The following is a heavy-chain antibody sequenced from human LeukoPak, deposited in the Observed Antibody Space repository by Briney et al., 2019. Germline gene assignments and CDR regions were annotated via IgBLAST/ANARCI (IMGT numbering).Heavy chain of an antibody. CDR1: GFTFSRYN. Sequence: SGGSLRLSCAASGFTFSRYNMNWVRQAPGKGLEWVSSISSSSSYIDYADSVRGRFTISRDNAKNSLYLQMNSLRAEDTAVYYCARRSWELLDAFDIWGQGTMVTVSS. V-gene: IGHV3-21*01. D-gene: IGHD1-26*01. J-gene: IGHJ3*02. CDR2: ISSSSSYI. CDR3: ARRSWELLDAFDI.